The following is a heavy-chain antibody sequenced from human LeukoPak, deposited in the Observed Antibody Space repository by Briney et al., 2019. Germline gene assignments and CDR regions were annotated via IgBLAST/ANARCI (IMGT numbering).Heavy chain of an antibody. CDR2: IRQDGSER. D-gene: IGHD5-12*01. V-gene: IGHV3-7*01. CDR1: GFIFSHYW. CDR3: ARDWGSTGYDLYDS. J-gene: IGHJ4*02. Sequence: GGSLRLSCAASGFIFSHYWMTWVRQAPGKGLEGVAHIRQDGSERHYVDSVKDRFTISRDNAKNSLDLQMDSLRAEDMAVYYCARDWGSTGYDLYDSWGQGTLVTVSS.